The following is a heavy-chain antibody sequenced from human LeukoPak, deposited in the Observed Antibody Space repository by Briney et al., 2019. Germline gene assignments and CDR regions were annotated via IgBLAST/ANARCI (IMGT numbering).Heavy chain of an antibody. J-gene: IGHJ3*02. D-gene: IGHD3-10*01. Sequence: SETLSLTCTVSGGSISSYYWSWIRQPPGKGLEWIGYIYYSGSTNYNPSLKSRVTISVDTSKNQFSLKLSSVTAADTAVYYRARPSMVRGVPWDFDIWGQGTMVTVSS. CDR3: ARPSMVRGVPWDFDI. CDR1: GGSISSYY. CDR2: IYYSGST. V-gene: IGHV4-59*08.